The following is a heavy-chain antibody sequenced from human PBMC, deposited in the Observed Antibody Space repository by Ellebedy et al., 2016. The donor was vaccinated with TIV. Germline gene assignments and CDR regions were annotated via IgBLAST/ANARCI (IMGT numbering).Heavy chain of an antibody. V-gene: IGHV4-34*01. CDR3: ARLAYSSSSRDYYYGMDV. J-gene: IGHJ6*02. CDR1: GGSFNGYF. CDR2: INHRGST. Sequence: SETLSLTXAVYGGSFNGYFWNWIRQPPGKGLEWIGEINHRGSTNYNPSLKSRVIISVDTSKNQFSLRLSSVTAADTAVYYCARLAYSSSSRDYYYGMDVWGQGTTVTVSS. D-gene: IGHD6-6*01.